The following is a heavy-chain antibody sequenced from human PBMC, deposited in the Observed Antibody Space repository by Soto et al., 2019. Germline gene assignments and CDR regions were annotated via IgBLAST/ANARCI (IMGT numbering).Heavy chain of an antibody. V-gene: IGHV1-3*01. J-gene: IGHJ6*02. CDR2: INAGNGNT. D-gene: IGHD1-26*01. CDR3: ARDAHSGSYSYYYYGMDV. Sequence: APVKVSCKASGYTFTSYAMHWVRQAPGQRLEWMGWINAGNGNTKYSQKFQGRVTITRDTSASTAYMELSSLRSEDTAVYYCARDAHSGSYSYYYYGMDVWGQGTTVTVSS. CDR1: GYTFTSYA.